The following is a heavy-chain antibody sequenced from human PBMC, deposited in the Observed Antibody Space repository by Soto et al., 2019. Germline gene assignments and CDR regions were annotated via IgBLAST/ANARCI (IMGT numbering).Heavy chain of an antibody. CDR2: IWYDGSNK. CDR1: GFTFSSYG. V-gene: IGHV3-33*01. Sequence: GGSLRLSCAASGFTFSSYGMHWVRQAPGKGLEWVAVIWYDGSNKYYADSVKGRFTISRDNSKNTLYLQMNSLRAEDTAVYYCAREGRVAAAGTGSMIFAFDIWGQGTMVTVSS. D-gene: IGHD6-13*01. J-gene: IGHJ3*02. CDR3: AREGRVAAAGTGSMIFAFDI.